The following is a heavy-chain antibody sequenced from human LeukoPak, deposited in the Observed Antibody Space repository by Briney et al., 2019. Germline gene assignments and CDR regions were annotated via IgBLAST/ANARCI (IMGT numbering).Heavy chain of an antibody. CDR1: GFTFSSHA. Sequence: GGSLRLSCAVCGFTFSSHAMTWVRQAPGKGLEWVSGISISGDITYYADSVQGRFIISRDNSKNTVYLQMNSLRVEDTAVYYCANEEVPNDYWGQGTLVTVSS. D-gene: IGHD4/OR15-4a*01. CDR3: ANEEVPNDY. V-gene: IGHV3-23*01. CDR2: ISISGDIT. J-gene: IGHJ4*02.